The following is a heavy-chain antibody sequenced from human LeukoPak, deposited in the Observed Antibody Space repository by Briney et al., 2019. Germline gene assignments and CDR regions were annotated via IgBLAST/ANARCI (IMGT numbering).Heavy chain of an antibody. CDR3: AIPYCSGGSCYPYYFDY. Sequence: GESLKISCKGSGYSFTSYWIAWVRQIPGKGLEWRGIIYTGDSDTRYSPSFQGQVTISADKSISTAYLQWSSLKASDTAMYYCAIPYCSGGSCYPYYFDYWGQGTLVTVSS. V-gene: IGHV5-51*01. CDR1: GYSFTSYW. J-gene: IGHJ4*02. D-gene: IGHD2-15*01. CDR2: IYTGDSDT.